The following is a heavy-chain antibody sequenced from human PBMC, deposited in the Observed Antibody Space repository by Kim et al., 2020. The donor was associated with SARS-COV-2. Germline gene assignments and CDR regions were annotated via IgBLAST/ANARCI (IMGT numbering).Heavy chain of an antibody. CDR2: T. Sequence: TNYTPSLKSRVTISVDTSKNQFSLKLSSVTAADTAVYYCARASYSSRLGYWGQGTLVTVSS. V-gene: IGHV4-34*01. D-gene: IGHD6-13*01. CDR3: ARASYSSRLGY. J-gene: IGHJ4*02.